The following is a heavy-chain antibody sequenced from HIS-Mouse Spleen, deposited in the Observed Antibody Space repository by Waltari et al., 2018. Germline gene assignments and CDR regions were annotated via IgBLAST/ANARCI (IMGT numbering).Heavy chain of an antibody. Sequence: EVQLLESGGGLVQPGGSLRLSCAASGFTFSSYAMSWVRRAPGKGRGWVAAISGRGGRTYYADSVKGRFTISSDNSKNTLYLQMNSLRAEDTAVYYCAKDDTAMVTASFDYWGQGTLVTVSS. CDR2: ISGRGGRT. J-gene: IGHJ4*02. CDR3: AKDDTAMVTASFDY. D-gene: IGHD5-18*01. CDR1: GFTFSSYA. V-gene: IGHV3-23*01.